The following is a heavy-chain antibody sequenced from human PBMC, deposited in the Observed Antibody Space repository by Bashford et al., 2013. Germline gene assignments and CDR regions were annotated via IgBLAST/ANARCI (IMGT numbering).Heavy chain of an antibody. CDR2: ISGSGGSI. V-gene: IGHV3-23*01. Sequence: VRQAPGKGLEWVSAISGSGGSIYYAGSMKGRFTISKDNSTSTAYLELTNLRSEDTAVYYCALTAGSYCSAGICYSALDFWGRGTTVTVSS. D-gene: IGHD2-15*01. J-gene: IGHJ6*04. CDR3: ALTAGSYCSAGICYSALDF.